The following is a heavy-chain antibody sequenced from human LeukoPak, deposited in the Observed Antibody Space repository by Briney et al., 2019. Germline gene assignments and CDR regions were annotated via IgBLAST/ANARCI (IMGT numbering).Heavy chain of an antibody. CDR2: TYYRSKWYN. Sequence: SQTLSLTCAISGDSVSSNSATWTWIRQSPSRGLEWLVRTYYRSKWYNEYAVSVKSRITIKPDTPKNQFSLQLNSVTPEDTAVYYCARGSSSNSWYFDYWGQGTPVIVSS. CDR3: ARGSSSNSWYFDY. V-gene: IGHV6-1*01. CDR1: GDSVSSNSAT. J-gene: IGHJ4*02. D-gene: IGHD6-13*01.